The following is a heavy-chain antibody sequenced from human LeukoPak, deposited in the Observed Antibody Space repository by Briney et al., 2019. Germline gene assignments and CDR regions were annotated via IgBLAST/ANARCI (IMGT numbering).Heavy chain of an antibody. CDR3: AKGRGGDYSYGSYYFEY. CDR1: GITVSKYW. Sequence: GGSLRLSCAVSGITVSKYWMHWVRQVPGKGLVWVSRIHSDGSTTDYADSVKGRFTITRDSAKNTLYLEMNSLRAEDTAVYYCAKGRGGDYSYGSYYFEYWGQGTLVTVSS. J-gene: IGHJ4*02. CDR2: IHSDGSTT. V-gene: IGHV3-74*01. D-gene: IGHD5-18*01.